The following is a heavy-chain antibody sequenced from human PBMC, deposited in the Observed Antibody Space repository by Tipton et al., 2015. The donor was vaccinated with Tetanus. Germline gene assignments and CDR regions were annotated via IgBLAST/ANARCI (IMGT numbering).Heavy chain of an antibody. Sequence: TLSLTCTVSGGSISSSSYYWGWIRQPPGKGLEWIGSIYYSGSTYYNPSLKSRVTISVDTSKNPFSLKLSSVTAADTAVYYCARWGIRAAAGNPLRFDPWGQGTLVTVSS. CDR3: ARWGIRAAAGNPLRFDP. V-gene: IGHV4-39*01. J-gene: IGHJ5*02. CDR1: GGSISSSSYY. D-gene: IGHD6-13*01. CDR2: IYYSGST.